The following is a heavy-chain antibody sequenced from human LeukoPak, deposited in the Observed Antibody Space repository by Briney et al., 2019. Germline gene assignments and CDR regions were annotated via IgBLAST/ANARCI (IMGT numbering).Heavy chain of an antibody. CDR3: ARDRYSSSWGHYYYYGMDV. J-gene: IGHJ6*02. V-gene: IGHV3-33*01. Sequence: GGSLRLSCAASGFTFSSYGMHWVRQAPGKGLEWVAVIWYDGSNKYYADPVKGRFTISRDNSKNTLYLQMNSLRAEDTAVYYCARDRYSSSWGHYYYYGMDVWGQGTTVTVSS. CDR2: IWYDGSNK. CDR1: GFTFSSYG. D-gene: IGHD6-13*01.